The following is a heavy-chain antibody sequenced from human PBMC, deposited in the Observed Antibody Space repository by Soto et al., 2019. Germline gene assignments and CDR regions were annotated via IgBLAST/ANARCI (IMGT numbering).Heavy chain of an antibody. D-gene: IGHD3-9*01. Sequence: EVQLVESGGDLVQPGGCLKISCAASGITFDASALQWVRQASGKGLEWLGRIGSKGETYATTYAASVKGRFTISRDDSKKTAYLQMNSLESEDTAVYYCSRDDSDWFFNWGRATLVTVSS. J-gene: IGHJ4*02. CDR2: IGSKGETYAT. CDR3: SRDDSDWFFN. CDR1: GITFDASA. V-gene: IGHV3-73*02.